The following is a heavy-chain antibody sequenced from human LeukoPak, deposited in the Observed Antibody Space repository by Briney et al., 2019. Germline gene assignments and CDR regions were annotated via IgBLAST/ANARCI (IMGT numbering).Heavy chain of an antibody. V-gene: IGHV3-7*01. CDR2: IKQDGSEK. J-gene: IGHJ4*02. Sequence: SGGSLRLSCAASGFTFSSYSMNWVRQAPGKGLEWVANIKQDGSEKYYVDSVKGRFTISRDNAKNSLYLQMNSLRAEDTAVYYCARGIRGVIPYYFDYWGQGTLVTVSS. D-gene: IGHD3-10*01. CDR3: ARGIRGVIPYYFDY. CDR1: GFTFSSYS.